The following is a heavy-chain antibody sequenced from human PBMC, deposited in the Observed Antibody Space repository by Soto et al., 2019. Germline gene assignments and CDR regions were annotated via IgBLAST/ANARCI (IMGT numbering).Heavy chain of an antibody. Sequence: GGSLRLSCAASGFTFSSYAMSWVRQAPGKGLEWVAYIGTAGDTDYADSVKGRFTISRDNAKKFLYLQLNSLRAGDTATYYCTRDEYYDARGNYYFDYWGQGTLVTVSS. CDR1: GFTFSSYA. CDR3: TRDEYYDARGNYYFDY. V-gene: IGHV3-13*01. CDR2: IGTAGDT. D-gene: IGHD3-16*01. J-gene: IGHJ4*02.